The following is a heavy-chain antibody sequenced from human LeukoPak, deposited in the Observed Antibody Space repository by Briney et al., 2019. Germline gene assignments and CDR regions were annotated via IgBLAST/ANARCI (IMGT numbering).Heavy chain of an antibody. Sequence: GGSLRLSCAASGFTFSSYAMSWVRQAPGKGLEWVSTISGSGGRTYYADSVKGRFTISRDNSKNTLYLQMNSLRAEDTAVYYCAKVYSSGWYKGLRYFDYWGQGTLVTVSS. J-gene: IGHJ4*02. D-gene: IGHD6-19*01. CDR3: AKVYSSGWYKGLRYFDY. CDR2: ISGSGGRT. CDR1: GFTFSSYA. V-gene: IGHV3-23*01.